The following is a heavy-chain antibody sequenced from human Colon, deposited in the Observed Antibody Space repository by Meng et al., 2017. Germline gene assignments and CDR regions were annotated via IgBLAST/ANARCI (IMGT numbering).Heavy chain of an antibody. Sequence: LRLSCTVSGGSISSGGYYWSWIRQHPGKGLEWIGYIYYSGSTYYNPSLKSRVTISVDTSKNQFSLKLSSVTAADTAVYYCARDVTDHSSSWYYAFDICGQAI. D-gene: IGHD6-13*01. V-gene: IGHV4-31*03. CDR3: ARDVTDHSSSWYYAFDI. J-gene: IGHJ3*02. CDR2: IYYSGST. CDR1: GGSISSGGYY.